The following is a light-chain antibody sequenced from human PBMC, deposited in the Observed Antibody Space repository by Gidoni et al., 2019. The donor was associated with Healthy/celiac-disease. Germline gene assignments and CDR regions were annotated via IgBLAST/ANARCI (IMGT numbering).Light chain of an antibody. Sequence: SSELTQDPAVSVALVQTVRITCQGDSLRIYYASWYQQKPGQAPVLVIYGKYNRPSGIPDRFSGSSSGNTASLTITGAQAEDEADYYCNSRDSSGNFYVFGTGTKVTVL. CDR1: SLRIYY. CDR2: GKY. CDR3: NSRDSSGNFYV. J-gene: IGLJ1*01. V-gene: IGLV3-19*01.